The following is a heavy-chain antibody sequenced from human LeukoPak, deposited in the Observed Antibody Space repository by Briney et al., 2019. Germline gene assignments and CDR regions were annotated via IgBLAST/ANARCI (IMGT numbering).Heavy chain of an antibody. V-gene: IGHV6-1*01. CDR1: GDDVSTNKAT. Sequence: SQTLSLTCAISGDDVSTNKATWNWIRQSPSRRLEWLGRTYYRSQWYNEYAVSVKIRITITPDISTKKLSLHLNSVTPDDTAVYYCVRLVGNSWLVYWGQGTLVTVSS. CDR3: VRLVGNSWLVY. CDR2: TYYRSQWYN. J-gene: IGHJ4*02. D-gene: IGHD6-13*01.